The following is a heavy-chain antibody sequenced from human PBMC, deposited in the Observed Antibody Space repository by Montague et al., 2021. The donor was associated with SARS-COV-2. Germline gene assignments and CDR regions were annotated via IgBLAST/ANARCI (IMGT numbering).Heavy chain of an antibody. D-gene: IGHD6-13*01. J-gene: IGHJ6*02. Sequence: SETLSLTCTVSGGSISSSSYYWGWILQPPGKGLEWIGSIYYSGSTYYXXXLKSRVTISVDTSKNQFSLKLSSVTAADTAVYYCARVGRQQLVRLSGMDVWGQGATVTVSS. CDR3: ARVGRQQLVRLSGMDV. V-gene: IGHV4-39*07. CDR1: GGSISSSSYY. CDR2: IYYSGST.